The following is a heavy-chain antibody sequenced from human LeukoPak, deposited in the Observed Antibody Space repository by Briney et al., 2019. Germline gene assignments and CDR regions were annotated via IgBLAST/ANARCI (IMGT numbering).Heavy chain of an antibody. Sequence: GGSLRLSCAASGFTFSSYSMTWVRQAPGKGLEWVSSISSSSTYIYYADSVKGRFTISRDNAKNSLYLQMNSLRAEDTAVYYCARDLAVVTPGFWSDYWGQGTLVTVSS. D-gene: IGHD4-23*01. CDR1: GFTFSSYS. CDR2: ISSSSTYI. J-gene: IGHJ4*02. V-gene: IGHV3-21*01. CDR3: ARDLAVVTPGFWSDY.